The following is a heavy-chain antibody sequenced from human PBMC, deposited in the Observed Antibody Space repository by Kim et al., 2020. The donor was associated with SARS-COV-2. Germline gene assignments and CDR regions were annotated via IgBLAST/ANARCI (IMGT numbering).Heavy chain of an antibody. CDR2: IYYSGST. CDR3: ARVIRGYYYGFSVVKWFDP. V-gene: IGHV4-59*01. D-gene: IGHD3-22*01. Sequence: SETLSLTCTVSGGSISSYYWSWIRQPPGKGLEWIGYIYYSGSTNYNPSLKSRVTISIDTSKNQFSLKLSSVTAADTAVYYCARVIRGYYYGFSVVKWFDPWGQRTLVTVSS. CDR1: GGSISSYY. J-gene: IGHJ5*02.